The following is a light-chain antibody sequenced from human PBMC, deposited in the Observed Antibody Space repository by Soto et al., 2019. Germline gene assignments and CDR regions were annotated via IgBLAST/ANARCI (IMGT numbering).Light chain of an antibody. J-gene: IGLJ1*01. CDR1: SSDVGGYNY. Sequence: QSVLTQPASVSGSPGQSITISCTGTSSDVGGYNYVSWYQQHPGKAPKLMIYDVSIRPSGVSNRFSGSKSGNTASLTISGLQAEDEADYYCSSYTSSSTLAVFGTGTKVPVL. V-gene: IGLV2-14*01. CDR3: SSYTSSSTLAV. CDR2: DVS.